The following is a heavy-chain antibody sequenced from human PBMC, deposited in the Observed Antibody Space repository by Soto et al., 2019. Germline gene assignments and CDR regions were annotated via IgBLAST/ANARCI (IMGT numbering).Heavy chain of an antibody. CDR2: VKQDGSDK. J-gene: IGHJ4*02. V-gene: IGHV3-7*04. D-gene: IGHD3-16*01. Sequence: EVQVVESGGGLVQPGGSLRLTCATSGFTLSKSWMSWVRQAPGKGLEWVASVKQDGSDKYYVDSVKGRFTISRDNAKNLLYLQMNSLRAEDTALYYCARGGGNFDQWGQGTLVTVSS. CDR1: GFTLSKSW. CDR3: ARGGGNFDQ.